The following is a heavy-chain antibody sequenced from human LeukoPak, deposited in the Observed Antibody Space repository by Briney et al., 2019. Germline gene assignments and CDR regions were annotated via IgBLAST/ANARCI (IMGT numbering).Heavy chain of an antibody. Sequence: SETLSLTCTVSDGSISSYYWSWVRQPPGKGLEWIGYIYYSGSTNYNPSLKSRVTISVDTSKNQFSLKLSSVTAADTAVYYCARRASYSSGWSFDYWGQGTLVTVSS. V-gene: IGHV4-59*08. CDR2: IYYSGST. J-gene: IGHJ4*02. D-gene: IGHD6-19*01. CDR3: ARRASYSSGWSFDY. CDR1: DGSISSYY.